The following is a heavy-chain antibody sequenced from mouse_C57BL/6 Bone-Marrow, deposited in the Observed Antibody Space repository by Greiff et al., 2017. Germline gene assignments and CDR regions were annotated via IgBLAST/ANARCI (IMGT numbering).Heavy chain of an antibody. J-gene: IGHJ4*01. CDR3: ERYSNPYYAMDY. CDR2: INPNNGGT. CDR1: GYTFTDYY. Sequence: EVQLQQSGPELVKPGASVKISCKASGYTFTDYYMNWVKQSHGKSLEWIGDINPNNGGTSYNQKFKGKATLTVDKSSSTAYMELRSLTSEDSAVYYCERYSNPYYAMDYWGQGTSVTVSS. V-gene: IGHV1-26*01. D-gene: IGHD2-5*01.